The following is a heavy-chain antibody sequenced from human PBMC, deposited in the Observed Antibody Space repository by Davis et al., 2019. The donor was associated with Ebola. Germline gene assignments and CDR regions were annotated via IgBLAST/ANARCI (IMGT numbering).Heavy chain of an antibody. CDR2: ISYDGSNK. Sequence: GESLKISCAASGFTVSSNFMSWVRQAPGKGLEWVALISYDGSNKYYADSVKGRFTISRDNSKNTLYLQMNSLRAEDTAVYYCARDGTPYTTVNEFYYYYYYMDVWGKGTTVTVSS. CDR1: GFTVSSNF. V-gene: IGHV3-30*03. J-gene: IGHJ6*03. CDR3: ARDGTPYTTVNEFYYYYYYMDV. D-gene: IGHD4-11*01.